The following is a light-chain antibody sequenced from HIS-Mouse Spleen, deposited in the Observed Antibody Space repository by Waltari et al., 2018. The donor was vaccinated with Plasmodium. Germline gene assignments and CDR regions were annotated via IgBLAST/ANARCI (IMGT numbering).Light chain of an antibody. CDR3: YSAADNNLV. V-gene: IGLV3-27*01. J-gene: IGLJ3*02. CDR2: KDS. Sequence: SYELTQPSSVSVSPGQPARTTCSGDVLAKKYARWFQQKPGQAPVLVIYKDSERPSGIPERFSGSSSGTTVTLTISGAQVEDEADYYCYSAADNNLVFGGGTKLTVL. CDR1: VLAKKY.